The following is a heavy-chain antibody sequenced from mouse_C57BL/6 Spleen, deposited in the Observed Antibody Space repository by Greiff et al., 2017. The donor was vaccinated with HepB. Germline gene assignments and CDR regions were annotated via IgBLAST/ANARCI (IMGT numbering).Heavy chain of an antibody. CDR2: IDPSDSYT. V-gene: IGHV1-59*01. D-gene: IGHD3-2*02. J-gene: IGHJ4*01. CDR1: GYTFTSYW. CDR3: ARAGDSSGYEIYYAMDY. Sequence: QVQLQQPGAELVRPGTSVKLSCKASGYTFTSYWMHWVKQRPGQGLEWIGVIDPSDSYTNYNQKFKGKATLTVDTSSSTAYMQLSSLTAEDSAVYYCARAGDSSGYEIYYAMDYWGQGTSVTVSS.